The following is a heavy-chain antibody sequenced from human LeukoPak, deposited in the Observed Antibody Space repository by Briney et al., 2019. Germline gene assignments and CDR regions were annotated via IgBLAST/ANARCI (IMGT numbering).Heavy chain of an antibody. CDR3: ARSPVEVDGFDI. CDR2: INSDGSST. V-gene: IGHV3-74*01. Sequence: PGGSLRLSCAASGFTFSSYWMYWVRQAPGKGLVWVSRINSDGSSTSYADSVKGRCSISRDNAKNTLCLQMNSLRAEDTAVYYCARSPVEVDGFDIWGQGTMVTVSS. J-gene: IGHJ3*02. D-gene: IGHD2-2*01. CDR1: GFTFSSYW.